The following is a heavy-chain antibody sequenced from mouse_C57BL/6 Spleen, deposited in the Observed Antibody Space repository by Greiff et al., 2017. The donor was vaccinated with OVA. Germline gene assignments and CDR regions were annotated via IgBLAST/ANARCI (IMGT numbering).Heavy chain of an antibody. CDR2: IYPSDSET. J-gene: IGHJ3*01. V-gene: IGHV1-61*01. D-gene: IGHD1-1*01. CDR1: GYTFTSYW. Sequence: VQLQQPGAELVRPGSSVKLSCKASGYTFTSYWMDWVKQRPGQGLERIGNIYPSDSETHYNQKFKDKATLTVDKSSSTAYMQLSSLTSEDSAVYYCARWDYYGSSRFAYWGQGTLVTVSA. CDR3: ARWDYYGSSRFAY.